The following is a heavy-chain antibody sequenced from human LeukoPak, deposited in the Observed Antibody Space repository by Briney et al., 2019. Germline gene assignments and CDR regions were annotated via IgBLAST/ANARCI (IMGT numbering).Heavy chain of an antibody. D-gene: IGHD4-11*01. J-gene: IGHJ4*02. CDR2: IFNSGST. Sequence: SETLSLTCTVSGGSISSSNYYWGWIRQPPGKGLEWIGYIFNSGSTYYNPSLKSRVTILVDTSKNQFSLKLSSVAAADTAVYYCARDDSDFAYWGQGTLVTVSS. CDR1: GGSISSSNYY. V-gene: IGHV4-39*07. CDR3: ARDDSDFAY.